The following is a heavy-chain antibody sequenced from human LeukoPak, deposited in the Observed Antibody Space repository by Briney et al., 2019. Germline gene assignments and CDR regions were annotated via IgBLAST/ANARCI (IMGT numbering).Heavy chain of an antibody. CDR2: ITMSGTST. CDR1: GFSLSTNG. Sequence: AGGSLRLSCAVSGFSLSTNGMSWVRQAPGKGLEWVSAITMSGTSTYHADSVKGRFTISRDSSKNTLYLQMNSLRAEDTAVYYCARLSGSYLFLYYYYGMDVWGQGTTVTVSS. D-gene: IGHD1-26*01. CDR3: ARLSGSYLFLYYYYGMDV. V-gene: IGHV3-23*01. J-gene: IGHJ6*02.